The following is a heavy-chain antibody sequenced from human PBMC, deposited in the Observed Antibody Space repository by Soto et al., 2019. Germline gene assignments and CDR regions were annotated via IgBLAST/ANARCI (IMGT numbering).Heavy chain of an antibody. CDR3: ARNTTTVTQIPFDY. CDR1: GYTFGNYG. J-gene: IGHJ4*02. Sequence: QVQLVQSGAEVKKPGASVKVSCRASGYTFGNYGITWVRQAPGQGLGRMGWISASNGYTNYAQNLQGRVTMTTDTSTSTAYMELRSLRSDDTAVYYCARNTTTVTQIPFDYWGQGTLVTVSS. V-gene: IGHV1-18*01. D-gene: IGHD4-17*01. CDR2: ISASNGYT.